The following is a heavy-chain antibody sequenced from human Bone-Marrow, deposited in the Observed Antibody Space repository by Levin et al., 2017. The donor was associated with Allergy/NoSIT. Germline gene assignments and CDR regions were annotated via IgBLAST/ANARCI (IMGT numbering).Heavy chain of an antibody. CDR2: SYFTGST. CDR3: ARSRGYSYGSDAFDI. V-gene: IGHV4-30-4*01. D-gene: IGHD5-18*01. J-gene: IGHJ3*02. Sequence: SETLSLTCTVSGASIDSCDFYWSWLRQPPGLGPVWVGYSYFTGSTSYNPSLKSRVSISVDTSENQFSLKLSAVTAADTAAYYCARSRGYSYGSDAFDIWGQGTMVTVSS. CDR1: GASIDSCDFY.